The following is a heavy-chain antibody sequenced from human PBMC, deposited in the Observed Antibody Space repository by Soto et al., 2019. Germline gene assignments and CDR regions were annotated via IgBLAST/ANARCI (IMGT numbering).Heavy chain of an antibody. Sequence: QLQLQESGPGLVKPSETLSLTCTVSGGSISSSSYYWGWIRQPPGKGLEWIGSIYYSGSTYYNPSLKSRVXIXVDXSKNQFSLKLSSVTAADPAVYYCARLTGFGESIDYWGQGTLVTVSS. D-gene: IGHD3-10*01. V-gene: IGHV4-39*01. CDR3: ARLTGFGESIDY. CDR2: IYYSGST. CDR1: GGSISSSSYY. J-gene: IGHJ4*02.